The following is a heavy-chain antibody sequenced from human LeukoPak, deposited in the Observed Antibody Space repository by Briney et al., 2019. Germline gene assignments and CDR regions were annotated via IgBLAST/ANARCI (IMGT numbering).Heavy chain of an antibody. CDR3: AKDVDYGGNSGFDY. V-gene: IGHV3-9*01. CDR1: GFTFDDYA. J-gene: IGHJ4*02. D-gene: IGHD4-23*01. Sequence: GGSLRLSCAASGFTFDDYAMHWVRQAPGKGLEWVSGISWNSGSIGYADSVKGRFTSSRGNAKNSLYLQMNSLRAEDTALYYCAKDVDYGGNSGFDYWGQGTLVTVSS. CDR2: ISWNSGSI.